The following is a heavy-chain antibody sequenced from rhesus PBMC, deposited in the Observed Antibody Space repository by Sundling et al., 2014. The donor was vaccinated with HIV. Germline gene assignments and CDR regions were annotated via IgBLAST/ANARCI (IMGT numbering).Heavy chain of an antibody. CDR1: GFTFIGYT. CDR3: AKESQGGYKWNYGLDS. D-gene: IGHD1-26*01. Sequence: EVQLVESGGGLAKPGGSLRLSCAASGFTFIGYTMHWVRQAPGKGLEWVSAISSGGSTFYADSVKGRITLSRDNSKKTLSLQMDSLRPEDTAVYFCAKESQGGYKWNYGLDSWGQGVVVTVSS. CDR2: ISSGGST. V-gene: IGHV3-103*01. J-gene: IGHJ6*01.